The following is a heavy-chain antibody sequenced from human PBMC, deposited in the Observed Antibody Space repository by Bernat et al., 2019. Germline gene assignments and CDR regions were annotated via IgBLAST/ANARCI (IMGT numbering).Heavy chain of an antibody. V-gene: IGHV3-66*01. CDR1: GFTVSSNY. D-gene: IGHD6-6*01. CDR3: ARDAKPYSSSSDNWFDP. J-gene: IGHJ5*02. Sequence: EVQLVESGGGLVQPGRSLRLSCAASGFTVSSNYMSWVRQAPGKGLEWVSVIYSGGSTYYADSVKGRFTISRDNSKNTLYLQMNSLRAEDTAVYYCARDAKPYSSSSDNWFDPWGQGTLVTVSS. CDR2: IYSGGST.